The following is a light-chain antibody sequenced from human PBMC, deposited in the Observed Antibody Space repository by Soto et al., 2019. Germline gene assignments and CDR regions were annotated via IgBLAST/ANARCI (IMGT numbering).Light chain of an antibody. Sequence: QSALTQPASVSGSPGQSITLSCTGTSSDVGGYNYVSWYQQHPGKAPKLMIYGVTYRPSGVSNRFSGSKSGNTASLTTSGLQAEDEADYYCSSYTTSSALGVVFGGGTKLTVL. CDR3: SSYTTSSALGVV. V-gene: IGLV2-14*01. J-gene: IGLJ2*01. CDR2: GVT. CDR1: SSDVGGYNY.